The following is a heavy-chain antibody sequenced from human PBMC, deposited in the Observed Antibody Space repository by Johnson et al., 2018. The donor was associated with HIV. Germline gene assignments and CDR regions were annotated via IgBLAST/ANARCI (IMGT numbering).Heavy chain of an antibody. CDR3: AKDNPRLGGAFDI. Sequence: VQLVESGGGVVRPGGSLRLSCAASGFTFDDYGMSWVRQAPGKGLEWVANINQAGSEKYSVDSVKGRFTISRHNAKNSLYLQMNSLRAEDTAVYYCAKDNPRLGGAFDIWGQGTMVTVSS. CDR1: GFTFDDYG. CDR2: INQAGSEK. D-gene: IGHD3-16*01. V-gene: IGHV3-7*01. J-gene: IGHJ3*02.